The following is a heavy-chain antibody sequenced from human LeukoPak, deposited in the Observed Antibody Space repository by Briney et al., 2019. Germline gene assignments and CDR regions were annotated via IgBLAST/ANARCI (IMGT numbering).Heavy chain of an antibody. Sequence: QPGGSLRLSCAASGFTFSSYWMSWVRQAPGKGPEWVANIKQDGSEKYYVDSVKGRFTISRDNAKNSLYLQMNSLRAEDMALYYCAKGSGSSSSSMDYWGQGTLVTVSS. CDR2: IKQDGSEK. J-gene: IGHJ4*02. D-gene: IGHD6-6*01. CDR1: GFTFSSYW. V-gene: IGHV3-7*03. CDR3: AKGSGSSSSSMDY.